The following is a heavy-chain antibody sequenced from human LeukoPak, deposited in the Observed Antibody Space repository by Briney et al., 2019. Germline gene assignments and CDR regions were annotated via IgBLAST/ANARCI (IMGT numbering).Heavy chain of an antibody. CDR3: AKSSMHYYYFDY. CDR1: GFTFSTYG. D-gene: IGHD3-3*02. J-gene: IGHJ4*02. V-gene: IGHV3-30*18. CDR2: ISYDGSNK. Sequence: PGGSLRLSCAASGFTFSTYGMHWVRQAPGKGLEWVAVISYDGSNKKYSDSVKGRFTISRDNSKNTAYLQMNGLRAEDTAVYYCAKSSMHYYYFDYWGQGTLVTVSS.